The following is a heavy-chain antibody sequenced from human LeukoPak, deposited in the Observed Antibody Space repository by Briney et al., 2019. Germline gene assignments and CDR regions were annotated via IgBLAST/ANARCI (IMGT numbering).Heavy chain of an antibody. CDR3: ARSALLRTPLDF. D-gene: IGHD1-26*01. Sequence: GGSLRLSCAASGFTLNNDAMSWVRQAPGKGLEWISVFYSGSSTYYAASVKGRFTISRDNSKNTVYLQMNSLRGEDTAVYYCARSALLRTPLDFWGQGTLVTVSS. V-gene: IGHV3-66*01. CDR2: FYSGSST. J-gene: IGHJ4*02. CDR1: GFTLNNDA.